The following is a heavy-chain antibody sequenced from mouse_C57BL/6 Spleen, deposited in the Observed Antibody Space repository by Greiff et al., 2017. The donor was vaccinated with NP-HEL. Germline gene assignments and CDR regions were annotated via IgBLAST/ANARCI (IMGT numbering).Heavy chain of an antibody. CDR1: GYSFTGYY. CDR3: AVYYGYDWYFDV. Sequence: EVQLQQSGPELVKPGASVKISCKASGYSFTGYYMNWVKQSPEKSLEWIGEINPSTGGTTYNQKFKAKATLTVDKSSSTAYMQLKSLTSEDSAVYYCAVYYGYDWYFDVWGTGTTVTVSS. J-gene: IGHJ1*03. V-gene: IGHV1-42*01. D-gene: IGHD2-2*01. CDR2: INPSTGGT.